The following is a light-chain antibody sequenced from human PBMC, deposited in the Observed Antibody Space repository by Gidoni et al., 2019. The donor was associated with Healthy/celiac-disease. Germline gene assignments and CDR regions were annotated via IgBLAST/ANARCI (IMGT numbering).Light chain of an antibody. V-gene: IGKV3-15*01. CDR2: GAS. CDR3: QQYNNWPRT. CDR1: QSVSSN. J-gene: IGKJ3*01. Sequence: IVMTQSPATLSVSPGDRATLSCRASQSVSSNLAWYQQKPGQAPRLLIYGASTRASGIPSRFSGSGSGTEFTLTISSLQSEDFAAYYCQQYNNWPRTFGPGTKVDIK.